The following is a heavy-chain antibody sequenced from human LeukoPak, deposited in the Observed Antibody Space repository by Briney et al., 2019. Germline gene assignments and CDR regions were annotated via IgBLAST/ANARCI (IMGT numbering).Heavy chain of an antibody. J-gene: IGHJ4*02. D-gene: IGHD6-13*01. CDR1: GFTFSSYE. CDR2: ISSSASTI. CDR3: ARDDGYSSSWYYFDY. V-gene: IGHV3-48*03. Sequence: GGSLRLSCAASGFTFSSYEMNWVRQAPGKGLEWVSYISSSASTIYYADSVKGRFTISRDNAKNSLYLQMNSLRAEDTAVYYCARDDGYSSSWYYFDYWGQGTLVTVSS.